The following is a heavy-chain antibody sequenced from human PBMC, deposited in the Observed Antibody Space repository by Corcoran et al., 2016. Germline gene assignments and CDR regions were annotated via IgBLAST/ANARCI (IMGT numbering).Heavy chain of an antibody. J-gene: IGHJ4*02. CDR1: GFSLSTSGMR. CDR3: ARDNYYDSSGYYGLWDY. CDR2: IDWDDDK. Sequence: QVTLKESGPALVKPTQTLTLTCTFSGFSLSTSGMRVSWIRQPPGKALEWLARIDWDDDKFYRTSLKTRLTISKDTSKNQVVLTMTNMDPVDTATYYCARDNYYDSSGYYGLWDYWGQGTLVTVSS. V-gene: IGHV2-70*04. D-gene: IGHD3-22*01.